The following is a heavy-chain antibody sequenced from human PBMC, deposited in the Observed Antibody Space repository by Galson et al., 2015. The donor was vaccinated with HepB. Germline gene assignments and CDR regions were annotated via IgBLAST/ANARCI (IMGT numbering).Heavy chain of an antibody. J-gene: IGHJ3*02. V-gene: IGHV5-51*01. D-gene: IGHD2-15*01. CDR2: IYPGDSDT. Sequence: QSGAEVKKPGESLKISCTGSGYSFTSYWIGWVRQMPGKGLEWMGIIYPGDSDTRYSPSFQGQVTISADKSISTAYLQWSSLKASDTAMYYCASSVENGYCSGGSCYLAAFDIWGQETMVTVPS. CDR3: ASSVENGYCSGGSCYLAAFDI. CDR1: GYSFTSYW.